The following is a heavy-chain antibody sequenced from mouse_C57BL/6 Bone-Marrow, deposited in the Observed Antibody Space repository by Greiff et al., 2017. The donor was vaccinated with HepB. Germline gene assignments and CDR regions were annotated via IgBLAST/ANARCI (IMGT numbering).Heavy chain of an antibody. D-gene: IGHD1-3*01. CDR1: GYTFTDYY. CDR3: ARRGELQYYFDY. CDR2: INPYNGGT. V-gene: IGHV1-19*01. J-gene: IGHJ2*01. Sequence: EVQLQESGPVLVKPGASVKMSCKASGYTFTDYYMNWVKQSHGKSLEWIGVINPYNGGTSYNQKFKGKATLTVDKSSSTAYMELNSLTSEDSAVYYCARRGELQYYFDYWGQGTTLTVSS.